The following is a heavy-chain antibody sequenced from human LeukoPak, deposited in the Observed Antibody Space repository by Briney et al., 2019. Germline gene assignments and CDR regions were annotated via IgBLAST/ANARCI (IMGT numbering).Heavy chain of an antibody. CDR2: IWYDASNK. V-gene: IGHV3-33*01. CDR1: GFTFSSFG. D-gene: IGHD6-13*01. J-gene: IGHJ5*02. Sequence: GGSLRLSCAASGFTFSSFGMHWVRQAPGKGLEWVAVIWYDASNKYYADSVKGRFTISRDNSKNTLFLQMSSLRDDDTAVYYCVRGVGVSRFNYFDPWGQGTLVIVSS. CDR3: VRGVGVSRFNYFDP.